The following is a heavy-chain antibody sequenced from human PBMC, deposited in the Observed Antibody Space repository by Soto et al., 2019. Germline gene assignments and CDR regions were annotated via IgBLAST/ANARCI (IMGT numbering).Heavy chain of an antibody. Sequence: QVQLVQSGAEVKKPGSSVKVSCKASGGIFSTYAISWLRQAPGQGLEWMGGILPIFGTPNYAQRCQGRVTITADESTTTSYMELSRLKSEDTAVYYCARDRDDYGSGNYYNRIDFWGQGTLVTVSS. CDR3: ARDRDDYGSGNYYNRIDF. D-gene: IGHD3-10*01. V-gene: IGHV1-69*01. J-gene: IGHJ4*02. CDR2: ILPIFGTP. CDR1: GGIFSTYA.